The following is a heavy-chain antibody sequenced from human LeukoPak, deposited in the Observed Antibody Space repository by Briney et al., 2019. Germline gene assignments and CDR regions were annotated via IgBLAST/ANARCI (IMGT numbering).Heavy chain of an antibody. D-gene: IGHD6-19*01. V-gene: IGHV3-7*03. CDR1: GFTFSNYA. Sequence: GGSLRLSCAASGFTFSNYAMQWVRQAPGKGLEWVANIKQDESEKYYVDSVKGRFTISRDNAKNSLYLQMNSLRAEDTAVYYCARGLAVTARGSFDIWGQGTMVTVSS. J-gene: IGHJ3*02. CDR3: ARGLAVTARGSFDI. CDR2: IKQDESEK.